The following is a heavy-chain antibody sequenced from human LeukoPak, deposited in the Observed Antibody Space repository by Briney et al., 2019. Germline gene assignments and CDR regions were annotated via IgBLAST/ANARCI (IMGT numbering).Heavy chain of an antibody. CDR1: GFSFNTYW. CDR2: VSSDGSRT. V-gene: IGHV3-74*01. J-gene: IGHJ4*02. CDR3: TRDRGDGYISFDN. Sequence: GGSLRLSCAAYGFSFNTYWMHWVRQAPGKGLVWISRVSSDGSRTNYADSVKGRLTISRDNAKNTHYLQMSSLRAEDTAVYYCTRDRGDGYISFDNWGQGTLVTVSS. D-gene: IGHD5-24*01.